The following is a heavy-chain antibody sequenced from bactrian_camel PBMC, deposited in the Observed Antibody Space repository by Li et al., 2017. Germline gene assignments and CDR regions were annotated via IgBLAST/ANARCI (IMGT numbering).Heavy chain of an antibody. D-gene: IGHD3*01. V-gene: IGHV3S55*01. CDR1: GFTSANCG. J-gene: IGHJ6*01. CDR2: IDSDGST. Sequence: APGFTSANCGMLWHRQREGKEREFVSAIDSDGSTGYADSVKGRFTVSQDNGKNTLYLQMNSLKPEDTAMYYCAAVGGGVTANKCLGVLTRFAYWGQGTQVTVS. CDR3: AAVGGGVTANKCLGVLTRFAY.